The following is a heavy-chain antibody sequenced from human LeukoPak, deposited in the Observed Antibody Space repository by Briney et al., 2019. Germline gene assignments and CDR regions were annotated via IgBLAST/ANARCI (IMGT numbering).Heavy chain of an antibody. CDR1: GGSFSGYY. J-gene: IGHJ4*02. CDR3: ARCRGGATIY. Sequence: PSETLSLTCAVYGGSFSGYYWSWSRQPPGKGLEWIGEINHSGSTNYNPSLKSRVTISVDTSKNQFSLKLSSVTAADTAVYYCARCRGGATIYWGQGTLVTVSS. V-gene: IGHV4-34*01. D-gene: IGHD1-26*01. CDR2: INHSGST.